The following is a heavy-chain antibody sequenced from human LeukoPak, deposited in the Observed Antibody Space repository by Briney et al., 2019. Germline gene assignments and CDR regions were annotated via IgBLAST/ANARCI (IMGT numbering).Heavy chain of an antibody. CDR2: IIPIFGTS. Sequence: ASVNVSCKASGATFSSYAISWVRQAPGQGLEWMGGIIPIFGTSNYAQKVYGRVTITTDESTSTAYMQLSTLRSEDPAVYYCASVRSPSNYGARGRNWFDPWGQGTMVTVSS. CDR3: ASVRSPSNYGARGRNWFDP. J-gene: IGHJ5*02. D-gene: IGHD4-11*01. V-gene: IGHV1-69*05. CDR1: GATFSSYA.